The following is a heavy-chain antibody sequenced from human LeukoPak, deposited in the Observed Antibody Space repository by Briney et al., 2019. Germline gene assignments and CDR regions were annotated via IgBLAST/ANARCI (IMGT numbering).Heavy chain of an antibody. CDR1: GFTFGDYA. J-gene: IGHJ4*02. Sequence: GGSLRLSCTASGFTFGDYAMSWVRQAPGKGLEWVGFIRSKAYGGTTEYAASVKGRFTISRDDSKSIAYLQMNSLKTEDTAVYYCTRDEFDYGSGSYYSASLYWGQGTLVTVSS. CDR3: TRDEFDYGSGSYYSASLY. CDR2: IRSKAYGGTT. V-gene: IGHV3-49*04. D-gene: IGHD3-10*01.